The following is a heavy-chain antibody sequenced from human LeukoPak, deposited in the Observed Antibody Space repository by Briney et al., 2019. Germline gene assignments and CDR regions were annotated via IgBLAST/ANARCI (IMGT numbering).Heavy chain of an antibody. V-gene: IGHV4-39*07. CDR3: AREGIYGDYCFDY. D-gene: IGHD4-17*01. J-gene: IGHJ4*02. Sequence: WVRQAPGKGLEWIGSIYYSGSTYYNPSLKSRVTISVDTSKNQFSLKLSSVTAADTAVYYCAREGIYGDYCFDYWGQGTLVTVSS. CDR2: IYYSGST.